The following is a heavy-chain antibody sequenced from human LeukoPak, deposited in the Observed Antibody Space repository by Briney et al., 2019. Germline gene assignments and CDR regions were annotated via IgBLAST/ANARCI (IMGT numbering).Heavy chain of an antibody. Sequence: GGSLRLSCAASGFTFSNAWMSWIRQAPGKGLEWVSYISSSGNSIYYADSVKGRFTISRDNAKNSLYLQMNSLRAEDTAVYYCARVGDRVAKAYDYWGQGTLVTVSS. D-gene: IGHD3-3*01. CDR3: ARVGDRVAKAYDY. CDR2: ISSSGNSI. V-gene: IGHV3-11*01. CDR1: GFTFSNAW. J-gene: IGHJ4*02.